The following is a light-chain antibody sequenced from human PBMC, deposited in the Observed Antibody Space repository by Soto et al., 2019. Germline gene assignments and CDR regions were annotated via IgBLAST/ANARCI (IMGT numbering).Light chain of an antibody. V-gene: IGLV2-14*03. CDR1: SSDVGADEH. CDR2: AVN. J-gene: IGLJ1*01. CDR3: SSYSTTNILV. Sequence: QSALTQPAAVSGSPGQSVTISCTGASSDVGADEHVSWDQQHPGRAPKLILYAVNTRPSGVSTLFSGSKSGNTASLVISGLQANDEADYYCSSYSTTNILVFGSGTKVTVL.